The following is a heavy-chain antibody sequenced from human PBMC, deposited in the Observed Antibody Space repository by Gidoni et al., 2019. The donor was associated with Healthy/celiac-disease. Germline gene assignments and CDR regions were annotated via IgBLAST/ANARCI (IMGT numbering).Heavy chain of an antibody. CDR1: GFTFSDHY. V-gene: IGHV3-72*01. CDR2: TRNKANSYTT. J-gene: IGHJ4*02. CDR3: AREAFPYCTNGVCYTGYFDY. D-gene: IGHD2-8*01. Sequence: EVQLVESGGGLVQPGGSLRLSCAASGFTFSDHYMDWVRQAPGKGLEWVGRTRNKANSYTTEYAASVKGRFTISRDDSKNSLYLQMNSLKTEDTAVYYCAREAFPYCTNGVCYTGYFDYWGQGTLVTVSS.